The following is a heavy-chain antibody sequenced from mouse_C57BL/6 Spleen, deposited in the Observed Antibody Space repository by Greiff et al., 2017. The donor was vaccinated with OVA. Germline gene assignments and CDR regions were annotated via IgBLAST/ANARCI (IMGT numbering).Heavy chain of an antibody. CDR3: ARKEYSNYAMDY. CDR2: ISSGSSTI. D-gene: IGHD2-5*01. V-gene: IGHV5-17*01. CDR1: GFTFSDYG. Sequence: EVHLVESGGGLVKPGGSLKLSCAASGFTFSDYGMHWVRQAPEKGLEWVAYISSGSSTIYYADTVKGRFTISRDNAKNTLFLQMTSLRSEDTAMYYCARKEYSNYAMDYWGQGTSVTVSS. J-gene: IGHJ4*01.